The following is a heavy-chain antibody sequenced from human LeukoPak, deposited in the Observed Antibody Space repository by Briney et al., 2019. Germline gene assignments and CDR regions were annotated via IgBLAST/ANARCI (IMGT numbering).Heavy chain of an antibody. CDR3: ARGYSGTYRLDY. Sequence: PGGSLRLSCAVSGFTFSSYWMHWVRQAPGKGVVWVSRINTDGSSTTYADSAKGRFTISRDNAKNTLYLQMNSLRAEDTAVYYCARGYSGTYRLDYWGQGTLVTVSS. J-gene: IGHJ4*02. CDR2: INTDGSST. D-gene: IGHD1-26*01. V-gene: IGHV3-74*01. CDR1: GFTFSSYW.